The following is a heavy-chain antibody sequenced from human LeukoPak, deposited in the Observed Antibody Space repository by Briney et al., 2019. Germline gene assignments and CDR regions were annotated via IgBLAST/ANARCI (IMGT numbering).Heavy chain of an antibody. Sequence: GGSLRLFCAASGFTFDDYAMHWVRQAPGKGLEWVSLISGDGGSTYFADSVKGRFTISRDNSKNSLYLQMNSLRTEDTALYYCAKDIYGSGTYNHDAFDIWGQGTMVTVSS. D-gene: IGHD3-10*01. V-gene: IGHV3-43*02. J-gene: IGHJ3*02. CDR3: AKDIYGSGTYNHDAFDI. CDR1: GFTFDDYA. CDR2: ISGDGGST.